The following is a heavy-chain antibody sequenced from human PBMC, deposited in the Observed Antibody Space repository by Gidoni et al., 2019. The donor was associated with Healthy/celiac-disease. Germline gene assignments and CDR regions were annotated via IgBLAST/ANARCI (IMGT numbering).Heavy chain of an antibody. J-gene: IGHJ4*02. CDR1: GGSMSSYY. Sequence: QVQLQASGPGLVKSSETLSLTCIVPGGSMSSYYWTWIRQPPGKGLEWIGYIYSNGKLDYNHSLKSRITISVDTSRSQFSLKFNSVTAADTAVYYCARGRTYSYYWGQGTLVTVSS. CDR2: IYSNGKL. CDR3: ARGRTYSYY. D-gene: IGHD2-21*01. V-gene: IGHV4-59*01.